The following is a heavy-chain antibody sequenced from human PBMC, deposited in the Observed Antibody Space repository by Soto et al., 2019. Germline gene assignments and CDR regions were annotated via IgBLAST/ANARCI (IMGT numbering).Heavy chain of an antibody. J-gene: IGHJ4*02. CDR1: GLTFSSYW. D-gene: IGHD2-2*01. CDR2: IKQDGSEK. CDR3: ARDKVVPAALQYYFDY. V-gene: IGHV3-7*01. Sequence: SGGSLRLSCAASGLTFSSYWMSWVRQAPGKGLEWVANIKQDGSEKYYVDSVKGRFTISRDNAKNSLYLQMNSLRAEDTAVYYCARDKVVPAALQYYFDYWGQGTLVTVSS.